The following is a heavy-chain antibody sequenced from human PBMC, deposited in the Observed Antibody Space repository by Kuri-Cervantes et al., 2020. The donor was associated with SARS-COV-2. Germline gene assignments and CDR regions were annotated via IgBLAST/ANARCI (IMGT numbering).Heavy chain of an antibody. CDR1: GGSISSGSFY. D-gene: IGHD1-26*01. V-gene: IGHV4-61*02. Sequence: SCTVSGGSISSGSFYWSWIRQPAGKGLEWIGRIYTSGGTNYNPSLKSRVTMSVDTSKNQFSLKLSSVAAADTAVYYCARDVGASWGQGTLVTVSS. J-gene: IGHJ1*01. CDR3: ARDVGAS. CDR2: IYTSGGT.